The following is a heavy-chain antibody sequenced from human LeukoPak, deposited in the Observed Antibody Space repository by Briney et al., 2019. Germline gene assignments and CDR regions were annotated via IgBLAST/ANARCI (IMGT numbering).Heavy chain of an antibody. V-gene: IGHV3-23*01. D-gene: IGHD3-22*01. J-gene: IGHJ4*02. CDR3: ARKGRYDSSGRSYYFDY. CDR2: ISGSGGST. Sequence: GGSLRLSCAASGFTFSSCAMSWVRQAPGKGLEWVSAISGSGGSTYYADSVKGRFTISRDNSKNTLYLQMNSLRAEDTAVYYCARKGRYDSSGRSYYFDYWGQGTLVTVSS. CDR1: GFTFSSCA.